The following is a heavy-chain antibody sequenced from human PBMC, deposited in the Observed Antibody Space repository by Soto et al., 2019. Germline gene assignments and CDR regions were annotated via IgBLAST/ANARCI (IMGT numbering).Heavy chain of an antibody. CDR1: GGTFSNYT. J-gene: IGHJ4*02. D-gene: IGHD4-17*01. CDR2: IIPILDIA. CDR3: ARDVGLGPVTVSTHVDY. V-gene: IGHV1-69*08. Sequence: QVQLVQSGDEVKKPGSSVKVSCKASGGTFSNYTITWVRQAPGQGLEWMGRIIPILDIANYAKKFQGRVTITADKSTSTAYMELSSLRSEDTAVYYCARDVGLGPVTVSTHVDYWGQGTLVIVSS.